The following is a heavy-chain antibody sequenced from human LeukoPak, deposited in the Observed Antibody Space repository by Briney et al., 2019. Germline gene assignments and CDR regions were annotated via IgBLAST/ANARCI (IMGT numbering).Heavy chain of an antibody. V-gene: IGHV4-59*01. CDR1: GGSISSYY. D-gene: IGHD6-19*01. J-gene: IGHJ4*02. CDR3: ARVPNSSGWVPFDY. Sequence: SETLSLTCTVSGGSISSYYWSWMRQPPGKGLEWIGYIYYSGSTNYNPSLKSRVTISVDTSKNQFSLKLSSVTAADTAVYYCARVPNSSGWVPFDYWGQGTLVTVSS. CDR2: IYYSGST.